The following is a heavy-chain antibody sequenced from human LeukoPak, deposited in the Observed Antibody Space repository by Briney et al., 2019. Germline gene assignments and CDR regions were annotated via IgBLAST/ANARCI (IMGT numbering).Heavy chain of an antibody. Sequence: PGGSLRLSCAASGFTFTNYSMNWVRQAPGRGLEWVSYISRSSSTLYYADSVRGRFTISRDNAENSLYLQMNSLRAEDTAVYYCASDPTSSSALDYWGQGTLVTVSS. CDR2: ISRSSSTL. D-gene: IGHD6-6*01. CDR3: ASDPTSSSALDY. CDR1: GFTFTNYS. V-gene: IGHV3-48*01. J-gene: IGHJ4*02.